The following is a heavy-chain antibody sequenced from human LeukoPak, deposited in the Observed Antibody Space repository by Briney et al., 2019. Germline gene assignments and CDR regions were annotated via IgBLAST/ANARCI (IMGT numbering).Heavy chain of an antibody. CDR2: IIPIFGTA. V-gene: IGHV1-69*13. J-gene: IGHJ5*02. CDR1: GGTFSSYA. D-gene: IGHD3-10*01. Sequence: SVKVSCKASGGTFSSYAISWVRQAPGQGLEWMGGIIPIFGTANYAQKFQGRITITADESTNTAYMELSSLRSEDTAVYFCATSRRIHGSGLAVRYSWLEPWGPGTLVTVSS. CDR3: ATSRRIHGSGLAVRYSWLEP.